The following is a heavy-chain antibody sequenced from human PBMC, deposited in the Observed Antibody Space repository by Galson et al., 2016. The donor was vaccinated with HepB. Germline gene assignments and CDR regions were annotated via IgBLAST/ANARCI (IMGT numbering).Heavy chain of an antibody. CDR3: ARQVGATHDH. J-gene: IGHJ4*02. D-gene: IGHD1-26*01. Sequence: QSGAEVKKPGESLKISCQGSGYSFAKYWIVWVRQMPGKGLEWMGIIYPGDSDTTYSPSFQGQVTISADKSISTAYLQWSSLKASDTTMYYCARQVGATHDHWGQGTLVTVSS. CDR1: GYSFAKYW. CDR2: IYPGDSDT. V-gene: IGHV5-51*01.